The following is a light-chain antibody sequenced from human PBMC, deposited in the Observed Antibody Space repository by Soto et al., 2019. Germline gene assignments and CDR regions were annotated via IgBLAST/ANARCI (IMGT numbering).Light chain of an antibody. J-gene: IGLJ3*02. V-gene: IGLV3-1*01. CDR2: QDT. Sequence: SYELTQPPSVSVSPGQTASLTCSGDKLGEKYACWYQQKAGQSPVLVIYQDTKRPSGIPERFSGSNSGNTATLTISGTQAMDEADYYCQAWDSNTGVFGGGTKLTVL. CDR1: KLGEKY. CDR3: QAWDSNTGV.